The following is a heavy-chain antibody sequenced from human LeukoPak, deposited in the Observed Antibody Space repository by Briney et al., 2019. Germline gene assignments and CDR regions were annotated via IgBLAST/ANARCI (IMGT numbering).Heavy chain of an antibody. D-gene: IGHD6-13*01. CDR2: ISYDGSNK. V-gene: IGHV3-30*18. J-gene: IGHJ6*03. CDR3: AKAEQQPYYYYYMDV. CDR1: GFTFSSYG. Sequence: GGSLRLSCAASGFTFSSYGMHWVRQAPGKGLEWVAVISYDGSNKYYADSVKGRFTISRDNSKNTLYLQMNSLRAEDTAVYYCAKAEQQPYYYYYMDVWGKGTTVTVSS.